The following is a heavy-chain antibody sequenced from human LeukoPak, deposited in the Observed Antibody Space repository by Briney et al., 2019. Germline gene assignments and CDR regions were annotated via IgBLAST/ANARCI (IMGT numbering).Heavy chain of an antibody. CDR2: IYYSGST. Sequence: PSQTLSLTCTVSGGSISSGGYYWSWIRQHPGKGLEWIGYIYYSGSTYYNPSLKSRVTISVDTSKNQFSLKLSSVTAADTAVYYCAREVYSNYVPGAFDIWGQGTMVTVSS. J-gene: IGHJ3*02. D-gene: IGHD4-11*01. CDR3: AREVYSNYVPGAFDI. V-gene: IGHV4-31*03. CDR1: GGSISSGGYY.